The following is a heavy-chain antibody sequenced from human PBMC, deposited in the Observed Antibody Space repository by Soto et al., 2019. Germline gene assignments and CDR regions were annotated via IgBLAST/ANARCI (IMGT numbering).Heavy chain of an antibody. V-gene: IGHV3-21*06. J-gene: IGHJ5*02. Sequence: GGSLRLSCAASGFAFSEYSMAWVRQAPGKGPEWVSYISGSSGVIYYVDSVKGRFTVSRDNAKNSLFLQMNSLRQEDTVVYYCAREEVRGIIRWFDPWGQGTRVTVSS. CDR2: ISGSSGVI. CDR3: AREEVRGIIRWFDP. CDR1: GFAFSEYS. D-gene: IGHD3-10*01.